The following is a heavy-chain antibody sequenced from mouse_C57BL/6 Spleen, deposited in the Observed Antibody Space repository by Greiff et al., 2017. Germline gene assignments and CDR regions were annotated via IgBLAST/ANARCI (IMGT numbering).Heavy chain of an antibody. CDR2: LSDGGSYT. CDR1: GFTFSSYA. Sequence: EVQLVESGGGLVKPGGSLKLSCAASGFTFSSYAMSWVRQTPEKRLEWVATLSDGGSYTYYPDNVKGRFTLSRDNAKNNLYLQMSHLKSEDTAMYYCARDWYFDVWGTGTTVTVSS. V-gene: IGHV5-4*01. J-gene: IGHJ1*03. CDR3: ARDWYFDV.